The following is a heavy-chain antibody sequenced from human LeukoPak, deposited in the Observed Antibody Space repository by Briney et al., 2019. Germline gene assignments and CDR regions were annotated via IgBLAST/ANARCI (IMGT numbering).Heavy chain of an antibody. Sequence: GRSLRLSCAASGITFSSYGMHWVRQAPGKRLEWVAVISHDGSNKYYADSVKGRFTISRDNSKSTLYLQMNSLRAEDTAAYYCAKDDTRGYCSSSSCYGLAFDIWGQGTMVTVSS. CDR2: ISHDGSNK. D-gene: IGHD2-2*01. CDR1: GITFSSYG. J-gene: IGHJ3*02. V-gene: IGHV3-30*18. CDR3: AKDDTRGYCSSSSCYGLAFDI.